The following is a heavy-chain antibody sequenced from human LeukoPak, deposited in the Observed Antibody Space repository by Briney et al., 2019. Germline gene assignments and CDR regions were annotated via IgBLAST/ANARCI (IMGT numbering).Heavy chain of an antibody. CDR2: ITSSSSYI. D-gene: IGHD1-1*01. CDR3: ARAKWVGTTDNWFDP. J-gene: IGHJ5*02. Sequence: PGGSLRLSCAASGFTFSRYAMSWVRQAPGRGLEWVSSITSSSSYIYYGDSVKGRFTISRDNAKNSLYLQMNSLRAEDTAVYYCARAKWVGTTDNWFDPWGQGTLVTVSS. V-gene: IGHV3-21*01. CDR1: GFTFSRYA.